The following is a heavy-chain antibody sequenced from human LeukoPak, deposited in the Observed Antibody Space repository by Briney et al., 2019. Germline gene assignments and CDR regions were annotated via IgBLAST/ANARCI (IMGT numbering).Heavy chain of an antibody. V-gene: IGHV5-51*01. CDR2: IYPGDSDT. D-gene: IGHD5-24*01. CDR3: ARRVATIDFFDY. J-gene: IGHJ4*02. CDR1: GYTFSNYW. Sequence: GEPLKISCKASGYTFSNYWIAWVRQMPGKGPEWMGIIYPGDSDTRYSPSFQGQVTISADKSTSTAYLQWGSMKASDTAMYYCARRVATIDFFDYWGQGTLVTASS.